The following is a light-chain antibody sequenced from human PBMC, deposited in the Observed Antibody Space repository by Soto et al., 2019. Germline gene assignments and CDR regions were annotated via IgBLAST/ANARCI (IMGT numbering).Light chain of an antibody. CDR3: QQSYSTPIT. Sequence: DIQMTQSPSSLSASLGDRVTITCRASQFISSFLNWYQQKPGKAPKLLIYAASSLQSGVPSRFSGSGSGTDFTLTISSLQPEDFAIYFCQQSYSTPITFGQGTRLEI. J-gene: IGKJ5*01. CDR1: QFISSF. V-gene: IGKV1-39*01. CDR2: AAS.